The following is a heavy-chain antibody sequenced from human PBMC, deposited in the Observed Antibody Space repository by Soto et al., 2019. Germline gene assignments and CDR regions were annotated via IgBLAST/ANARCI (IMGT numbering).Heavy chain of an antibody. CDR3: ARGRSGNYACDD. Sequence: QLFESGGGLVQPGGSLRLSCAASGFTFSNSAMTWVRQAPGKGLEWVSSISGSGDNTYSADSVKGRFTISRDNSKNTLHLQMTSLTAEDTAVYYCARGRSGNYACDDWGQGTLVTVSS. J-gene: IGHJ4*02. CDR2: ISGSGDNT. V-gene: IGHV3-23*01. D-gene: IGHD3-16*01. CDR1: GFTFSNSA.